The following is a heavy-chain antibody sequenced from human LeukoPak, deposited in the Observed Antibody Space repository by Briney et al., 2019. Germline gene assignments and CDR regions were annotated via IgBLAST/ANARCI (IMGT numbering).Heavy chain of an antibody. CDR1: GFTFSSYW. CDR3: ARVRTALTNWFDP. CDR2: INCDGSIT. D-gene: IGHD2-21*02. Sequence: GGSLRLSCAASGFTFSSYWMHWVRQAPGKGLVWVSRINCDGSITSYADSVKGRFTISRDNAKNTLYLQMNSLRAEDTAVYYCARVRTALTNWFDPRGQGTLVTVAS. J-gene: IGHJ5*02. V-gene: IGHV3-74*01.